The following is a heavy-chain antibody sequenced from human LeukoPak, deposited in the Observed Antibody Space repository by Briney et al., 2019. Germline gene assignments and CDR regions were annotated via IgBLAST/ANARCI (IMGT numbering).Heavy chain of an antibody. CDR2: IKSDGTYI. J-gene: IGHJ4*02. Sequence: GGSLRLSCAASGFTFSSYWMHWVRQAPGKRLVWVSRIKSDGTYIDYMDSVKGRFTISRDNAKNTLFLQMNSLRADDTAVYYCIRDDGNYGIDYWGQGTLVTVSS. CDR3: IRDDGNYGIDY. CDR1: GFTFSSYW. D-gene: IGHD1-7*01. V-gene: IGHV3-74*01.